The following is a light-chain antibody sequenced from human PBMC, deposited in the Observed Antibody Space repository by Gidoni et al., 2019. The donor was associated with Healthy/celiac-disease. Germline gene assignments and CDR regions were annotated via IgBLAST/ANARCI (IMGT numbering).Light chain of an antibody. CDR3: QQNYSTEFT. CDR2: AAS. Sequence: DIQMTQSPSSLSASVGDRVTITCRASQSISSYLNWYQQKPGKAPKLLIYAASSSQSGVPSRFSGSGSGTDFTLTISSLQSEDFATYYCQQNYSTEFTFGPGTKVEIK. J-gene: IGKJ3*01. V-gene: IGKV1-39*01. CDR1: QSISSY.